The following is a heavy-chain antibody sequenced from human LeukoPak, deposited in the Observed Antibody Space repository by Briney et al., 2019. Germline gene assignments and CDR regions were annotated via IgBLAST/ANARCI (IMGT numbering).Heavy chain of an antibody. V-gene: IGHV4-61*01. CDR3: ASETGIFGVVIHDAFDI. D-gene: IGHD3-3*01. Sequence: SQTLSLTCTVSGGSVSSGSYYWSWIRQPPGKGLEWIGYIYYSGSTNYNPSLKGRVTISVDTSKNQFSLKLSSVTAADTAVYYCASETGIFGVVIHDAFDIWGQGTMVTVSS. CDR1: GGSVSSGSYY. J-gene: IGHJ3*02. CDR2: IYYSGST.